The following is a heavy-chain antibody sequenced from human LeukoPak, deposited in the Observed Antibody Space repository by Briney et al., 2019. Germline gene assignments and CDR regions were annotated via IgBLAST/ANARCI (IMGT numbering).Heavy chain of an antibody. J-gene: IGHJ4*02. V-gene: IGHV5-51*01. CDR1: GYSFTSYW. CDR3: ARLSGEDIVVVPAAMEGYFDY. Sequence: GESLKISCKGSGYSFTSYWIGWVRQMPGKGLEWMGIIHPGDSDTIYSPSFQGQVTISADKSISTAYLQWSSLKASDTAMYYCARLSGEDIVVVPAAMEGYFDYWGQGTLVTVSS. CDR2: IHPGDSDT. D-gene: IGHD2-2*01.